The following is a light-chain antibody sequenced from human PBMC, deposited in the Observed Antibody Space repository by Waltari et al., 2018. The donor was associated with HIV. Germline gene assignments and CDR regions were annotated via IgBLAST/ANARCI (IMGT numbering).Light chain of an antibody. V-gene: IGLV1-47*01. CDR3: ATWDDSLSGVL. CDR2: RND. CDR1: SSNIGSNY. Sequence: SVLTQPPSASGTPGQRVTISCSGSSSNIGSNYVFWYQQVPGTAPKLLLYRNDQRPSGVPDRFSGSTSGTSASLAISWLRPEDEADYYCATWDDSLSGVLFGGGTKLTVL. J-gene: IGLJ2*01.